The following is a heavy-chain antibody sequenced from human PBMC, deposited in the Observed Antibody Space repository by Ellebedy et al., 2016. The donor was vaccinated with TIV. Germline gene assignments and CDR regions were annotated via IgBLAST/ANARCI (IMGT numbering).Heavy chain of an antibody. CDR3: ARDRNYYGAGFDP. V-gene: IGHV4-61*08. D-gene: IGHD3-10*01. J-gene: IGHJ5*02. Sequence: SETLSLTCTVSGGSISSGGYYWSWIRQHPGKGLEWIGYIYYSGSTYYNPSLQSRVTISVDTSNNQFSLKLTSVTAADTAVYYCARDRNYYGAGFDPWGQGALVTVSS. CDR2: IYYSGST. CDR1: GGSISSGGYY.